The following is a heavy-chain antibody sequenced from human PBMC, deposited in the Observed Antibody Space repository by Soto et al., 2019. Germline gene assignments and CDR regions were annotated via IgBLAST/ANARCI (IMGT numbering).Heavy chain of an antibody. CDR1: GYPVTAYY. D-gene: IGHD6-19*01. V-gene: IGHV1-2*02. CDR2: INPATGAA. Sequence: QLHLVQSGAVVKKPGASVTVSCSASGYPVTAYYMHWVRQAPGRGLEWMGGINPATGAAKYTQTCQGRLTVTRDASTSTVFMELSGLTSADPAVFSGARGGGVGVAGSAAFDMWGQGTVVTVSS. J-gene: IGHJ3*02. CDR3: ARGGGVGVAGSAAFDM.